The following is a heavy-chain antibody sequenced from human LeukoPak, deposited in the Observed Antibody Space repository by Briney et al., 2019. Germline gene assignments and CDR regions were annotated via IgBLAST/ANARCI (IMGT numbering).Heavy chain of an antibody. CDR1: GFTFSSYN. Sequence: PGGSLRLSCAASGFTFSSYNMKWVRLAPGKGLEWVSFISTTSNYIYYADSVKGRFTISRDNAKNSLYLQMNSLRGEDAALYYCARAGVCSTTSCDGGIDYWGQGTLVTVSS. D-gene: IGHD2-2*01. V-gene: IGHV3-21*06. J-gene: IGHJ4*02. CDR2: ISTTSNYI. CDR3: ARAGVCSTTSCDGGIDY.